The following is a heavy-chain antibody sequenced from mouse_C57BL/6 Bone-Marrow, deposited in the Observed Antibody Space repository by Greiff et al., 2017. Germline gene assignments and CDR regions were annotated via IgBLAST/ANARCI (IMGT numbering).Heavy chain of an antibody. V-gene: IGHV6-3*01. Sequence: DVMLVESGGGLVQPGGSMTLSCVASGFTFSNYWMNWVRQSPEKGLEWVAQIRLKSDNYATHYAESVKGRFTISRDDSKSSVYLQMNNLRAEDTGIYYCTVILLYYYAMDDWGQGTSVTVSS. D-gene: IGHD6-5*01. J-gene: IGHJ4*01. CDR1: GFTFSNYW. CDR3: TVILLYYYAMDD. CDR2: IRLKSDNYAT.